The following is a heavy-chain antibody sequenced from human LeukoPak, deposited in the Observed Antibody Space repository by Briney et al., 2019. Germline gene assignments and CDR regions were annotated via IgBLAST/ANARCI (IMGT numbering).Heavy chain of an antibody. Sequence: PSETLSLTCTVSGGSISSGNYYWSWIRQPAGKGLEWIGRIYASGSTKYNPSLKSRVTISVDTSKNQFSLKLSSVTATDTAVYYCARGTLMWFGAKMEYYFDSWGQGTPLAVSS. CDR3: ARGTLMWFGAKMEYYFDS. CDR1: GGSISSGNYY. V-gene: IGHV4-61*02. D-gene: IGHD3-10*01. J-gene: IGHJ4*02. CDR2: IYASGST.